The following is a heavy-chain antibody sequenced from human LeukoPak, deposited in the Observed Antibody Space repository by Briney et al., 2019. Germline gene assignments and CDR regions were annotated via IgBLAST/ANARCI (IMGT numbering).Heavy chain of an antibody. D-gene: IGHD2-2*01. Sequence: ASVKVSCKASGYTFTSYYMHWVRQAPGQGLEWMGIINPSGGSTSYAQKFQGRVTMTWDTSTSTVYMELSSLRSEDTAVYYCARAISQLPPYNWFDPWGQGTLVTVSS. CDR1: GYTFTSYY. V-gene: IGHV1-46*03. CDR2: INPSGGST. J-gene: IGHJ5*02. CDR3: ARAISQLPPYNWFDP.